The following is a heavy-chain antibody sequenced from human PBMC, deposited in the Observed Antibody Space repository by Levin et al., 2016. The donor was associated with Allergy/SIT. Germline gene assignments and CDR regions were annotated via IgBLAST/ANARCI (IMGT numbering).Heavy chain of an antibody. CDR3: ASPLVVPAAMKDYYYGMDV. J-gene: IGHJ6*02. Sequence: VRQMPGKGLEWVAVISYDGSNKYYADSVKGRFTISRDNSKNTLYLQMNSLRAEDTAVYYCASPLVVPAAMKDYYYGMDVWGQGTTVTVSS. D-gene: IGHD2-2*01. CDR2: ISYDGSNK. V-gene: IGHV3-30*04.